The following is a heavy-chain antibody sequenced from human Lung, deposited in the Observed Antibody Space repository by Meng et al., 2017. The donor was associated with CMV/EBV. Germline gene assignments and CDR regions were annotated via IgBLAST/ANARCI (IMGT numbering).Heavy chain of an antibody. D-gene: IGHD1-26*01. Sequence: QLQLQGAGPGLVKPSGTRSLTCGVSGVSISSNIRWTWVRQPPGKGRKWIGDIDDSGSTNYNPSLNSRISISLDKSKNHFSLKVNSVTAADTAVYYCARGKQDAWELLAYWGQGALVTVSS. V-gene: IGHV4-4*02. CDR1: GVSISSNIR. CDR3: ARGKQDAWELLAY. J-gene: IGHJ4*02. CDR2: IDDSGST.